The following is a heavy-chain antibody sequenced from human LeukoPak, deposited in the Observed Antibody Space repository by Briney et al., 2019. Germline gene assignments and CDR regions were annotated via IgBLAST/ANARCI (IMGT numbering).Heavy chain of an antibody. CDR3: ARGGYRDAFDI. D-gene: IGHD3-16*02. V-gene: IGHV4-59*08. CDR2: IYYSG. CDR1: GGSMSSYY. J-gene: IGHJ3*02. Sequence: SETLSLTCTVSGGSMSSYYWSWIRQPPGKGLELIGYIYYSGNYNPSLKSRVTISVDTSKNQFSLKLSSVTAADTAVYYCARGGYRDAFDIWGQGTMVTVSS.